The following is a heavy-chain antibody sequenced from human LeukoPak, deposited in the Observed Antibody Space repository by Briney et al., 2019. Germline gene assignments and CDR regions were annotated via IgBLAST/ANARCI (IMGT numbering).Heavy chain of an antibody. J-gene: IGHJ4*02. CDR2: ISGSGGST. D-gene: IGHD3-9*01. CDR3: AKDRADILTGPWGY. CDR1: EFTFSSYA. V-gene: IGHV3-23*01. Sequence: GGSLRLSCAASEFTFSSYAMSWVRQAPGKGLEWVSAISGSGGSTYYADSVKGRFTISRDNSKNTLYLQMNSLRAEDTAVYYCAKDRADILTGPWGYWGQGTLVTVSS.